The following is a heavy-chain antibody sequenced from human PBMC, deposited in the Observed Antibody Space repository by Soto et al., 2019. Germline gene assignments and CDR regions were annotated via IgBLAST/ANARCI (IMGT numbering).Heavy chain of an antibody. CDR1: GFTFSSYW. Sequence: EVQLVESGGGLVQPGGSLRLSCAASGFTFSSYWMNWVRQAPGKGLEWVANIKQDGNEKYYVDSVKGRFTISRDNTKNTCYLKMNSLRAEDTAVYYCAREQLQVVIPDYWGQGTLVTVSS. D-gene: IGHD6-13*01. J-gene: IGHJ4*02. CDR2: IKQDGNEK. V-gene: IGHV3-7*01. CDR3: AREQLQVVIPDY.